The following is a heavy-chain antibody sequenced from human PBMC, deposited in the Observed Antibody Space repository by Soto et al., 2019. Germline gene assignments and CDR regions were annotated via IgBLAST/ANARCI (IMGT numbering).Heavy chain of an antibody. Sequence: SLTCTVSGGSISSYYWSWIRQPPGKGLEWIGYIYYSGSTNYNPSLKSRVTISVDTSKNQFSLKLSSVTAADTAVYYCARVGSRKNWFDPWGQGTLVTVSS. CDR3: ARVGSRKNWFDP. J-gene: IGHJ5*02. V-gene: IGHV4-59*01. CDR2: IYYSGST. CDR1: GGSISSYY. D-gene: IGHD6-13*01.